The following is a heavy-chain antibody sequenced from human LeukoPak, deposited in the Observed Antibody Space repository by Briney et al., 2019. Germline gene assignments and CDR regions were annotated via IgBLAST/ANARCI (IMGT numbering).Heavy chain of an antibody. CDR3: ARDTTTMPGNFDY. CDR2: IYYSGST. D-gene: IGHD2-2*01. Sequence: PETLSLTCTVSGGSVSSGTYYWNWIRQPPGKGLGWIGYIYYSGSTNYNPSLKSRVTISVDTSKNQFSLKLSSVTAADTAVYYCARDTTTMPGNFDYWGQGTLVTVSS. J-gene: IGHJ4*02. CDR1: GGSVSSGTYY. V-gene: IGHV4-61*01.